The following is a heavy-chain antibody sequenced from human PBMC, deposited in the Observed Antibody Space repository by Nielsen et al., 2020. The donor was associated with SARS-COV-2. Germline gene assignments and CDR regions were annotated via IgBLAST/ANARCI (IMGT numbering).Heavy chain of an antibody. CDR2: ISWNSGSI. J-gene: IGHJ3*02. D-gene: IGHD3-10*01. CDR1: GFTFDDYA. CDR3: AKIPGVTMVRGVIQGDDAFDI. V-gene: IGHV3-9*01. Sequence: SLKISCAASGFTFDDYAMHWVRQAPGKGLEWVSGISWNSGSIGYADSVKGRFTISRDNAKNSLYPQMNSLRAEDTALYYCAKIPGVTMVRGVIQGDDAFDIWGQGTMVTVSS.